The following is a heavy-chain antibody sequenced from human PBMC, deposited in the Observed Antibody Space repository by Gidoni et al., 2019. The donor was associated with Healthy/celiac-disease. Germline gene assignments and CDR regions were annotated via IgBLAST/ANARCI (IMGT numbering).Heavy chain of an antibody. Sequence: QVQLQQWGAGLLKPSETLSLTCAVYGGSFSGYYWSWIRQPPGKGLEWIGEINHSGSTNYNPSLKSRVTISVDTSKNQFSLKLSSVTAADTAVYYCARGLPWGLRVVVLWYFDLWGRGTLVTVSS. V-gene: IGHV4-34*01. D-gene: IGHD2-15*01. CDR1: GGSFSGYY. CDR2: INHSGST. J-gene: IGHJ2*01. CDR3: ARGLPWGLRVVVLWYFDL.